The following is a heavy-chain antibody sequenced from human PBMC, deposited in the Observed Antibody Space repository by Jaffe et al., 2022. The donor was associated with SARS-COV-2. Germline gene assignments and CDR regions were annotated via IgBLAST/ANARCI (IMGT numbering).Heavy chain of an antibody. D-gene: IGHD1-7*01. CDR1: GFTFSTSW. CDR2: IKQDGGDK. CDR3: ARYGTMDI. V-gene: IGHV3-7*01. Sequence: EVQLVESGGGLVQPGGSLRLSCAASGFTFSTSWMSWVRQAPGKGLEWVASIKQDGGDKYYVDSVRGRFTVSRDNARNSLYLQMNSLRAEDTAVYYCARYGTMDIWGQGTLVTVSS. J-gene: IGHJ4*02.